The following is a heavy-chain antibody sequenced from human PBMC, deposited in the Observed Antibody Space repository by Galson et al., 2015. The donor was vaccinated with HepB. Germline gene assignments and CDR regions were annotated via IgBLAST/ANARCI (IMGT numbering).Heavy chain of an antibody. Sequence: SLRLSCAASGFTFDDYAMHWVRQAPGKGLEWVSGISWNSGTIGYADSVKGRFTISRDNAKNSLYLQVNSLRAEDTALYYCAKDMAAGTYNYYGMDVWGQGTTVTVSS. CDR3: AKDMAAGTYNYYGMDV. CDR2: ISWNSGTI. V-gene: IGHV3-9*01. J-gene: IGHJ6*02. CDR1: GFTFDDYA. D-gene: IGHD6-13*01.